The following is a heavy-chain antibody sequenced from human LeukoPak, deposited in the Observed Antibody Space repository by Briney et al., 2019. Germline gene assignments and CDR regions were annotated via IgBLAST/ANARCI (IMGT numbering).Heavy chain of an antibody. Sequence: SVKVSCKASGGTFGSYAISWVRQAPGQGLEWMGGIIPIFGTANHAQKFQGRVTITADESTSTAYMELSSLRSEDTAVYYCARSRGDYYDSSGYYDYWGQGTLVTVSS. CDR3: ARSRGDYYDSSGYYDY. D-gene: IGHD3-22*01. CDR1: GGTFGSYA. V-gene: IGHV1-69*13. CDR2: IIPIFGTA. J-gene: IGHJ4*02.